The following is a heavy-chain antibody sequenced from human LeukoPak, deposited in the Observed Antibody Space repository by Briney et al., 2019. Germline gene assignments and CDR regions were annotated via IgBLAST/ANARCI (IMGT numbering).Heavy chain of an antibody. CDR2: ISAYNGNT. CDR1: GYNFTNYG. CDR3: ARGKGVPTLDYYYYYYMDV. J-gene: IGHJ6*03. D-gene: IGHD2-2*01. Sequence: ASVNVSCKASGYNFTNYGISWVRQAPGQGLEWMGRISAYNGNTNYAQNLQGRVAMTTDTSTNTAYMELRSLGSDDTAVYYCARGKGVPTLDYYYYYYMDVWRKGTTVTVSS. V-gene: IGHV1-18*01.